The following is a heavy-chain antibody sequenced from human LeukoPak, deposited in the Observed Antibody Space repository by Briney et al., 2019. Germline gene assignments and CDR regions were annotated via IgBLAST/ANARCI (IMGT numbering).Heavy chain of an antibody. D-gene: IGHD3-22*01. Sequence: PGGSLRLSSAASGFTFSSYAMSWVRPAPGKGLEWVSPISGSGGSTYYADSVKGRFTISRDNSKNTLYLQMNSLRAEDTAVYYCAREGSSGYNNWFDPWGQGTLVTVSS. CDR1: GFTFSSYA. CDR2: ISGSGGST. V-gene: IGHV3-23*01. CDR3: AREGSSGYNNWFDP. J-gene: IGHJ5*02.